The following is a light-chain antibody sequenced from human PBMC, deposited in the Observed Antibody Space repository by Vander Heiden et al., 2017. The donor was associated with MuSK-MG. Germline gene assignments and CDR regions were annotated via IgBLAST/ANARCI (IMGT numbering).Light chain of an antibody. J-gene: IGLJ2*01. CDR2: EVS. CDR1: SSDVGSYNL. Sequence: QSALTQPASVSGSPGQPITISCTGTSSDVGSYNLVSWYQQHPGKAPKLMIYEVSKRPSGVSNRFSGSKSGNAASLTISGLQAEDEADYYCCSYAGSSTLVVFGGGTKLTVL. V-gene: IGLV2-23*02. CDR3: CSYAGSSTLVV.